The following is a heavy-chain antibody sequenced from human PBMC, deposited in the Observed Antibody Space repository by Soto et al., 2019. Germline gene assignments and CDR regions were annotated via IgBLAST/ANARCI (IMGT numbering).Heavy chain of an antibody. V-gene: IGHV3-7*03. J-gene: IGHJ4*02. CDR2: MKKDGSEK. Sequence: GGSLRLSCASSGFSFGDYWMSWVRQAPGKGLEWVAHMKKDGSEKYYVDSVKGRFTVSRDNTKSSLYLQMSSLRAEDTAVYYCAKLGSGYYTGLYFDYWGQGTLVTVSS. D-gene: IGHD3-3*01. CDR1: GFSFGDYW. CDR3: AKLGSGYYTGLYFDY.